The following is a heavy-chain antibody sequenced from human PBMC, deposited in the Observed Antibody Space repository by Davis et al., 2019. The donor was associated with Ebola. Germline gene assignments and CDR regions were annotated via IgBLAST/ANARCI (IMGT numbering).Heavy chain of an antibody. Sequence: AASVKVSCKASGYTFTGYYMHWVRQAPGQGLEWMGWINPNSGGTNYAQKFQGWVTMTRGTSISTAYMELSRLRSDDTAVYYCARDRYSSGGMDVWGQGTTVTVSS. D-gene: IGHD6-19*01. CDR1: GYTFTGYY. V-gene: IGHV1-2*04. CDR3: ARDRYSSGGMDV. J-gene: IGHJ6*02. CDR2: INPNSGGT.